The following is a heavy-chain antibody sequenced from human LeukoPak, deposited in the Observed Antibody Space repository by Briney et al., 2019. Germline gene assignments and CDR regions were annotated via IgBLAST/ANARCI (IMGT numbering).Heavy chain of an antibody. CDR1: GFTFSSFQ. CDR3: ARAFDY. Sequence: AGGSLRLSCAASGFTFSSFQMNWVRQAPGKGLEWVSYISSSGTTIYYADSVKGRFTISRDNAKNSLYLQMNSLRVEDTAICYCARAFDYWGQGTLVTVSS. J-gene: IGHJ4*02. V-gene: IGHV3-48*03. CDR2: ISSSGTTI.